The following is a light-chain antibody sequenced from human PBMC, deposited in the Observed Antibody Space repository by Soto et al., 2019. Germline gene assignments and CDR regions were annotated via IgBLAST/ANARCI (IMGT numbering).Light chain of an antibody. CDR2: DAS. J-gene: IGKJ5*01. V-gene: IGKV1-5*01. CDR1: QSISTW. CDR3: QQYSSLVT. Sequence: DIQMTQSPSTLSASVGDRVTITCRASQSISTWLAWYQQKPGKAPKLLIYDASSLKSGVPSRFSGSGSGTEFTLTISSLQPYDSATYYCQQYSSLVTFGQGTRWRL.